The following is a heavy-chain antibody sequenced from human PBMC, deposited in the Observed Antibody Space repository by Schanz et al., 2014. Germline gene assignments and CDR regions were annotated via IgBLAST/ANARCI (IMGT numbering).Heavy chain of an antibody. CDR2: ISTSSGYI. Sequence: EVQLVESGGGLVKPGGSLRLSCAASGIDFSSYSMNWVRQAPGKGLEWVSTISTSSGYIYYADSVNGRFTISRDNGQNSLYLQMNSLKAEDTAVYYCAKGRGGTSSEGLDQYYGMDVWGQGTTVTVSS. V-gene: IGHV3-21*01. J-gene: IGHJ6*02. D-gene: IGHD6-6*01. CDR1: GIDFSSYS. CDR3: AKGRGGTSSEGLDQYYGMDV.